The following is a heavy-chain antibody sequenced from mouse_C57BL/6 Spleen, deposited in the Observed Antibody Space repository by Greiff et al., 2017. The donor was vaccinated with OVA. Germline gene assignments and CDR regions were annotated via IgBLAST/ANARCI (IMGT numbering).Heavy chain of an antibody. CDR1: GYSITSGYY. CDR2: ISYDGSN. Sequence: EVKLMESGPGLVKPSQSLSLTCSVTGYSITSGYYWNWIRQFPGNKLEWMGYISYDGSNNYNPSLQNRISITRDTSKNQFFLKLNSVTTEDTATYYSARSGGYFDVWGTGTTVTVSS. V-gene: IGHV3-6*01. J-gene: IGHJ1*03. CDR3: ARSGGYFDV. D-gene: IGHD1-3*01.